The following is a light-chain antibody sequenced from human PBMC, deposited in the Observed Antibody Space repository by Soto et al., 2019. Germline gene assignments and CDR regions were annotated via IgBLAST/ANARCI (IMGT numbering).Light chain of an antibody. Sequence: QYVLTQPPSVCGAPGQRVTFSCTGSTSNIGAGYDVHWYQQLQGTSPKLLIFGNSNRPSGVPDRFSASRSGSSASLAITGLQAEDEADYYCQSYDSSLSGSYVFGSGTKVTLL. V-gene: IGLV1-40*01. CDR3: QSYDSSLSGSYV. CDR2: GNS. CDR1: TSNIGAGYD. J-gene: IGLJ1*01.